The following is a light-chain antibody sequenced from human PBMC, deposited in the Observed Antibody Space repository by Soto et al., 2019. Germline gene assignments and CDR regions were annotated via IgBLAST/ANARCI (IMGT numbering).Light chain of an antibody. CDR3: MQTVQFPRT. J-gene: IGKJ1*01. Sequence: DIVMTQTPLSSPVTLGQPASISCRSSQSLVDSAGNTHLSWLQQRPGQPPRLLIYTISKRFSGVPDRFSGSGAGTDFTLKISRVEAEDVGLYYCMQTVQFPRTFGQGTRVEIK. CDR2: TIS. V-gene: IGKV2-24*01. CDR1: QSLVDSAGNTH.